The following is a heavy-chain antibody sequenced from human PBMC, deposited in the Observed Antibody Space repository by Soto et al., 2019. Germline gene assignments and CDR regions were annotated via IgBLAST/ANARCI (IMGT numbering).Heavy chain of an antibody. CDR2: ISGSGGST. CDR1: GFTFSNYA. CDR3: APNYYASLGLGY. Sequence: EVQLLESGGGLVQPGGSLRLSCAASGFTFSNYAMIWVRQAPGQGLEWVSAISGSGGSTSYADSVKGRFTISRDNSKNTLYLQMNSLRAEDTAVYYCAPNYYASLGLGYWGQGTLVTVSS. D-gene: IGHD3-22*01. J-gene: IGHJ4*02. V-gene: IGHV3-23*01.